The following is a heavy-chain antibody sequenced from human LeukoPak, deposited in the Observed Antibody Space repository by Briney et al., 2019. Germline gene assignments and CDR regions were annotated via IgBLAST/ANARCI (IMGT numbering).Heavy chain of an antibody. CDR2: IHYSGST. CDR3: ARVEEGYGSGRRENYYYYYMDV. V-gene: IGHV4-59*01. D-gene: IGHD3-10*01. J-gene: IGHJ6*03. CDR1: GGSFSGYY. Sequence: SETLSLTCAVYGGSFSGYYWSWIRQPPGKGLEWIGYIHYSGSTNYNPSLKSRVTISIDTSKNQFSLKLSSVTAADTAVYYCARVEEGYGSGRRENYYYYYMDVWGKGTTVTISS.